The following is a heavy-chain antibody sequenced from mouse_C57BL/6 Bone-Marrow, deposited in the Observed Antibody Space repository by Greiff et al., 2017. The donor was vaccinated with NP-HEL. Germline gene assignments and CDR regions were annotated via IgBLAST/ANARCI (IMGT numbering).Heavy chain of an antibody. J-gene: IGHJ4*01. Sequence: EVMLVESGGDLVKPGGSLKLSCAASGFTFSSYGMSWVRQTPDKRLEWVATISSGGSYTYYPDSVKGRFTISRDNAKNTLYLQMSSRKSEDTAMYYCARHRNAMDYWGQGTSVTVSS. CDR2: ISSGGSYT. CDR1: GFTFSSYG. V-gene: IGHV5-6*01. CDR3: ARHRNAMDY.